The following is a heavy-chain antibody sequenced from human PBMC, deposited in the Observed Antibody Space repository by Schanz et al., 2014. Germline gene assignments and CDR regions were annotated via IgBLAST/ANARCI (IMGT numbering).Heavy chain of an antibody. Sequence: QVQLVQSGAEVRKPGSSVRVSCKASGGTFTSYAFSWVRQAPGQGLEWMGRIIPIVDITNYAQKFLGRVRITAAKSKSTAYMELKSMRSADKAVYYCSTIGVNDYWRFGLDLWGQGTTVTVSS. V-gene: IGHV1-69*04. CDR2: IIPIVDIT. CDR3: STIGVNDYWRFGLDL. J-gene: IGHJ6*02. D-gene: IGHD3-16*01. CDR1: GGTFTSYA.